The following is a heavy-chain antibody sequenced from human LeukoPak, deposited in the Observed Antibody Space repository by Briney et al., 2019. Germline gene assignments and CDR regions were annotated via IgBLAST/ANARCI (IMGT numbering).Heavy chain of an antibody. V-gene: IGHV3-48*04. CDR3: ARDRGSIAARRVWFDP. J-gene: IGHJ5*02. CDR1: GLTFSSYS. CDR2: ISSSSSTI. Sequence: PGGSLRLSGAASGLTFSSYSMNWFRKPQGKGLEWVSYISSSSSTIYYADSVKGRFTISRDNAKNSLYLQMNSLRAEDTAVYYCARDRGSIAARRVWFDPWGQGTLVTVSS. D-gene: IGHD6-6*01.